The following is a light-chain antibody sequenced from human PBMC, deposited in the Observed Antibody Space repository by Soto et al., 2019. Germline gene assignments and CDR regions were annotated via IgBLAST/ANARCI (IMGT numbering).Light chain of an antibody. CDR1: QSISSW. CDR3: QQYNSYSFT. V-gene: IGKV1-5*03. J-gene: IGKJ2*01. CDR2: KAS. Sequence: DIQMTQSPSTLSASVGDRVTITCRASQSISSWLAWYQEKPGKAPKLLIYKASSLESGVPSRFIGSGSGTEFPLTISSLQPDDFATYYCQQYNSYSFTFGQGTKLEIK.